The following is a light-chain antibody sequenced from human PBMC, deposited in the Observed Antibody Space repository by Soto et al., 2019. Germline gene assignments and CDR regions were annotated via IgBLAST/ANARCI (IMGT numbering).Light chain of an antibody. Sequence: DMQLTQSPSSLSASVGDTVTLPCRASQSISTYLNWFLQRPGKAPTLLIYAASSLQSGVPSSYSGSGSGAEFTLTISNLQPDDFATYDDQQYESYSPWTFGRGTKVDIK. V-gene: IGKV1-5*01. CDR1: QSISTY. CDR2: AAS. CDR3: QQYESYSPWT. J-gene: IGKJ1*01.